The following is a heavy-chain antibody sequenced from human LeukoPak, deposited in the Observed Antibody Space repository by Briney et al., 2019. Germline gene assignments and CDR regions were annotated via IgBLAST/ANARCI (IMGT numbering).Heavy chain of an antibody. J-gene: IGHJ4*02. D-gene: IGHD6-19*01. CDR2: ISGYSGST. CDR3: ARGHSSGRDYYFDT. CDR1: GYTFATYS. V-gene: IGHV1-18*01. Sequence: ASVKDSCKTAGYTFATYSINWVRQAPGQELEWMGWISGYSGSTNYAQKLQGRVTMTTDTSTTTAYMELRSLKSDDTAVYYCARGHSSGRDYYFDTWGQGTLVTVSS.